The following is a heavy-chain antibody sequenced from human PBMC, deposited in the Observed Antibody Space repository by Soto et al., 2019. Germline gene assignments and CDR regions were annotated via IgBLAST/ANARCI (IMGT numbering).Heavy chain of an antibody. Sequence: SGGSLRLSCAASGFAFGNYGIHWVRQAPGKGLEWVSTISSNSAYIYYTDALRGRFTISRDNAKNSLHLQMNSLRAEDTAVYYCTRDASRDSSARGWFDPWGPGTLVTVSS. CDR2: ISSNSAYI. V-gene: IGHV3-21*01. CDR3: TRDASRDSSARGWFDP. CDR1: GFAFGNYG. D-gene: IGHD6-13*01. J-gene: IGHJ5*02.